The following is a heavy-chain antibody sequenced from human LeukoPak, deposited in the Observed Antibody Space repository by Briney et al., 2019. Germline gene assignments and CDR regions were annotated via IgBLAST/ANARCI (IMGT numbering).Heavy chain of an antibody. CDR1: GFTVSSNY. D-gene: IGHD3-10*01. CDR2: IYTGETT. V-gene: IGHV3-66*01. CDR3: ARYGPESYLAN. J-gene: IGHJ4*02. Sequence: PGGSLRLSCAASGFTVSSNYMSWFRQAPGKGLEWVSIIYTGETTHYADSVKGRFTISRENAKNSLFLQMNSLRVEDTAVYYCARYGPESYLANWGQGTLVTVSS.